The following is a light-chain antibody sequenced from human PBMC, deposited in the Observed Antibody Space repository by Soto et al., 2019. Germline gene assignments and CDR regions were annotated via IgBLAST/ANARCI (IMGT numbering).Light chain of an antibody. CDR2: GAS. V-gene: IGKV3-15*01. J-gene: IGKJ4*01. Sequence: EIVMTQSPATLSLSPGERATLSCRASQSVGSNLAWYQQKPGQAPRLLIYGASTRASGIPARFSGSGSGTEFTLTISSLQSEDFAVYYCQQYNDWPLTFGGGTKVELK. CDR1: QSVGSN. CDR3: QQYNDWPLT.